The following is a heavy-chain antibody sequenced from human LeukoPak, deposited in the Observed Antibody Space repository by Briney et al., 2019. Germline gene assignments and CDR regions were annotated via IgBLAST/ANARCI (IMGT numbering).Heavy chain of an antibody. CDR1: GGSISSSSYY. D-gene: IGHD6-13*01. Sequence: KPSETLSLTCTVSGGSISSSSYYWSWIRQPPGKGLEWIGYIYYSGSTNYNPSLKSRATISVDTSKNQFSLKLSSVTAADTAVYYCARNLGGSSWVFDYWGQGTLVTVSS. CDR3: ARNLGGSSWVFDY. CDR2: IYYSGST. J-gene: IGHJ4*02. V-gene: IGHV4-61*01.